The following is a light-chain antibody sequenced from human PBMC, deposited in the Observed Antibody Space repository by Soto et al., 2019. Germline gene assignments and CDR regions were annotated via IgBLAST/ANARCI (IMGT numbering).Light chain of an antibody. CDR1: QSVSSY. CDR2: DAS. J-gene: IGKJ4*01. CDR3: QQRSNWPPALT. Sequence: EIVLTQSPATLSLSPGERATLSCGACQSVSSYLAWYQQKPGQAPRLLIYDASNRATGIPARFSGSGSGTDFTLTISCLEPEDFAVYYCQQRSNWPPALTFGGGTKVEIK. V-gene: IGKV3-11*01.